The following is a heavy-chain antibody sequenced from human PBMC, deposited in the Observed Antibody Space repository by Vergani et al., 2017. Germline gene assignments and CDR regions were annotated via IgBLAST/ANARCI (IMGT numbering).Heavy chain of an antibody. CDR2: ISGSGGST. D-gene: IGHD4-17*01. V-gene: IGHV3-23*04. Sequence: EVQLVESGGGLVQPGGSLRLSCAASGFTFSSYWMSWVRQAPGKGLEWVSAISGSGGSTYYADSVKGRFTISRDNSKNTLYLQMNSLRAEDTAVYYCAKEPFGYGDSGYYFDYWGQGTLVTVSS. CDR1: GFTFSSYW. J-gene: IGHJ4*02. CDR3: AKEPFGYGDSGYYFDY.